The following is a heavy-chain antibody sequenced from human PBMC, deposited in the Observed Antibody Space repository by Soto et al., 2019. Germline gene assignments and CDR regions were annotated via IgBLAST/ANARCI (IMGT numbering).Heavy chain of an antibody. CDR2: IGTDGNT. J-gene: IGHJ4*01. Sequence: PGGSLRLSCAASGFTFNSYAMNWVRQAPGKGLACVSAIGTDGNTYYANSVKGRFTISRDNSRTTLYLQMNSLRVEDTALYYCVRKYPGTRPFDYWGQGTLVTVSS. CDR1: GFTFNSYA. D-gene: IGHD2-2*01. V-gene: IGHV3-23*01. CDR3: VRKYPGTRPFDY.